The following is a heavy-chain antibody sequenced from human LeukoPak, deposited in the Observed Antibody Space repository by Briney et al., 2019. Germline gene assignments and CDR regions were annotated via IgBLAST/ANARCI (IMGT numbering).Heavy chain of an antibody. CDR2: INPNSGGT. V-gene: IGHV1-2*02. Sequence: ASVKVSCKASGYTFTGYYMHWVRQAPGQGLEWMGWINPNSGGTNYAQNFQGRVTMTRDTSISTAYMELSGLRSDDTAIYYCARDRGVPYYFDYWGQGTLVTVSS. J-gene: IGHJ4*02. CDR1: GYTFTGYY. CDR3: ARDRGVPYYFDY. D-gene: IGHD2-2*01.